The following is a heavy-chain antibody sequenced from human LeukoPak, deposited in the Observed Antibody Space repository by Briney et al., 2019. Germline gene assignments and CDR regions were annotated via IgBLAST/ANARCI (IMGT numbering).Heavy chain of an antibody. CDR1: GDSVTTKY. J-gene: IGHJ6*04. D-gene: IGHD3-9*01. Sequence: SETLSLTCIVSGDSVTTKYWAWVRQPPGMPLEYVGYVHYSGAIDYSASLKSRLTISMDTSRNMFSLRLSSVTAADTAVYYYARLMPMVLPGQRYFYHPLDVWGRGTTVTVSS. V-gene: IGHV4-59*08. CDR3: ARLMPMVLPGQRYFYHPLDV. CDR2: VHYSGAI.